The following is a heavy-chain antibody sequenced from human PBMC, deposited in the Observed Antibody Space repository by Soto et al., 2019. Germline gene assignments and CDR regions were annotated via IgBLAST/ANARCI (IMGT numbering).Heavy chain of an antibody. Sequence: GGSLRLSCAASGFTFSDYYMSWIRQAPGKGLEWVSYISSSGSTIYYADSVKGRFTISRDNAKNSLYLQMNSLRAEDTAVYYCARAHYDFWRGYPPYYYYGMDVWGQGTTVTVSS. CDR3: ARAHYDFWRGYPPYYYYGMDV. CDR1: GFTFSDYY. J-gene: IGHJ6*02. CDR2: ISSSGSTI. V-gene: IGHV3-11*01. D-gene: IGHD3-3*01.